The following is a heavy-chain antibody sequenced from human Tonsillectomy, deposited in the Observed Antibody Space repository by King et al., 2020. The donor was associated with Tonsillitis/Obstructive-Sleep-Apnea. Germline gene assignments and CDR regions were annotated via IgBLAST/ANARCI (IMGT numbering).Heavy chain of an antibody. CDR2: TYHRGMT. D-gene: IGHD3-3*01. CDR1: GASISCDHW. J-gene: IGHJ3*02. CDR3: ARGLDSPEWLLSRGLDGFEI. V-gene: IGHV4-4*02. Sequence: QLQESGPGLVNISGTLSLTCAVSGASISCDHWYRMVRQPPRKGLERIGETYHRGMTNYKPCLKCPVIVSVEKSRNQFSLKLSSVTAADTAVYYCARGLDSPEWLLSRGLDGFEIWGQGTMVTVSS.